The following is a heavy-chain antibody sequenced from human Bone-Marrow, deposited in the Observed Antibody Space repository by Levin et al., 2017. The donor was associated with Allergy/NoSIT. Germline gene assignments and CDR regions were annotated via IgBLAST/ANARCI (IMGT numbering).Heavy chain of an antibody. CDR2: VSWNSDSI. Sequence: SLKISCVASGFTFDDFAMHWVRQGPGKGLEWVAGVSWNSDSITYAASVKGRFTISRDNAKNSLSLQMNNLRTEDTALYYCTKALYQGNSGLFESWGQGTPVTISS. J-gene: IGHJ5*01. CDR3: TKALYQGNSGLFES. CDR1: GFTFDDFA. V-gene: IGHV3-9*01. D-gene: IGHD2-2*01.